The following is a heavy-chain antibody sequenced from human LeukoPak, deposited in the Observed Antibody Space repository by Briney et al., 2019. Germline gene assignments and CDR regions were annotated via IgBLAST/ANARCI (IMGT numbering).Heavy chain of an antibody. CDR3: ARDFLPYYCDSSGYISELFDY. J-gene: IGHJ4*02. D-gene: IGHD3-22*01. Sequence: GGSLRLSCAASGFTFSSYGMHWVRQAPGKGLEWVAVIWYDGSNKYYADSVKGRFTISRDNSKNTLYLQMNSLRAEDTAVYYCARDFLPYYCDSSGYISELFDYWGQGTLVTVSS. V-gene: IGHV3-33*01. CDR1: GFTFSSYG. CDR2: IWYDGSNK.